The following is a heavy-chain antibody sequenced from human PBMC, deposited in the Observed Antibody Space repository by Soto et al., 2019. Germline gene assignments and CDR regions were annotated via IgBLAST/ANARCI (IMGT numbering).Heavy chain of an antibody. CDR3: AKGVRFLEWLIGYYYYMDV. CDR1: GFTFSSYA. J-gene: IGHJ6*03. CDR2: ISGSGGST. D-gene: IGHD3-3*01. Sequence: EVQLLESGGGLVQPGGSLRLSCAASGFTFSSYAMSWVRQAPGKGLEWVSAISGSGGSTYYADSVKGRFTISRDNSKNTLYLQMKSLRAEDTAVYYCAKGVRFLEWLIGYYYYMDVWGKGTTVTVSS. V-gene: IGHV3-23*01.